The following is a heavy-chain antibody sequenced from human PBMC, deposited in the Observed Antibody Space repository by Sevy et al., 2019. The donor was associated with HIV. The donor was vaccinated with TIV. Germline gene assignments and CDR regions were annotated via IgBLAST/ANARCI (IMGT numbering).Heavy chain of an antibody. CDR3: ARLRITMVRGVIKGRTFDY. J-gene: IGHJ4*02. Sequence: GGSLRLSCAASGFTFSSYSMNWVRQAPGKGLEWVPYISSSSSTIYYAASVKGRFTISRDNAKNSLYLQMNSLRDEDTAVYYCARLRITMVRGVIKGRTFDYWGQGTLVTVSS. CDR2: ISSSSSTI. V-gene: IGHV3-48*02. CDR1: GFTFSSYS. D-gene: IGHD3-10*01.